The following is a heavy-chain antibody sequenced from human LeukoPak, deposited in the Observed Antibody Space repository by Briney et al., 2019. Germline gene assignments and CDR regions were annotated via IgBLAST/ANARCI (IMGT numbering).Heavy chain of an antibody. D-gene: IGHD6-13*01. CDR1: GFTFRSYD. CDR3: ARAAYSSTWYSRYFDL. V-gene: IGHV3-13*01. Sequence: PGGSLRLSCAASGFTFRSYDMHWVRQATGKGLEWVSGIGTAGEIYYPGSVKGRFTISRENAKNSLYLQMNSLRAGDTAVYYSARAAYSSTWYSRYFDLWGRGTLVTVSS. J-gene: IGHJ2*01. CDR2: IGTAGEI.